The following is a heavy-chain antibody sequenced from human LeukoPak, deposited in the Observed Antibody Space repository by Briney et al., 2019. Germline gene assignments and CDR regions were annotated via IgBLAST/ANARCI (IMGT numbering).Heavy chain of an antibody. CDR2: ISAYNGNT. CDR3: ARCSLRTGGPYYYDSSGYYSLDY. D-gene: IGHD3-22*01. Sequence: ASVKVSCKASGYTFTSYGISWVRQAPGQGLEWMGWISAYNGNTNYAQKFQGRVTITADESTSTAYMELSSLRSEDTAVYYCARCSLRTGGPYYYDSSGYYSLDYWGQGTLVTVSS. V-gene: IGHV1-18*01. J-gene: IGHJ4*02. CDR1: GYTFTSYG.